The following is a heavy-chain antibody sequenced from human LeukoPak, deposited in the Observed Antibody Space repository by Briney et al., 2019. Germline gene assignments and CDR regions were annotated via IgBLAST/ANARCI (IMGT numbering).Heavy chain of an antibody. D-gene: IGHD6-19*01. V-gene: IGHV3-33*01. J-gene: IGHJ4*02. CDR1: GFTFSSYG. CDR3: ARGYPTPIAIAVAGYLRYYFDY. Sequence: GGSLRLSCAASGFTFSSYGMHWVRQAPGKGLEWVAVIWYDGSNKYYADSVKGRFTISRDNSKNTLYLQMNSLRAEDTAVYYCARGYPTPIAIAVAGYLRYYFDYWGQGTLVTVSS. CDR2: IWYDGSNK.